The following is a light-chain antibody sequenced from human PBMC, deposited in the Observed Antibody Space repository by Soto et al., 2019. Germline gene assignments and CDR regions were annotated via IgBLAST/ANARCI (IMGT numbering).Light chain of an antibody. Sequence: EIILTQSPGTLSLSPGERATLSCRASQSVSSSFLAWYQQKPGQAPRLLIYGASIRSTGIPDRFSGSGSGTDFTLTISRLEPEDVAVYYCQQYGSSPPWTFGQGTKVEIK. J-gene: IGKJ1*01. CDR1: QSVSSSF. V-gene: IGKV3-20*01. CDR3: QQYGSSPPWT. CDR2: GAS.